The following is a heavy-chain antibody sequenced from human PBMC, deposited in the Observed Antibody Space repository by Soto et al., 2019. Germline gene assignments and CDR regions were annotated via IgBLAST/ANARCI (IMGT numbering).Heavy chain of an antibody. CDR3: ARDVPLNYYDGTFSYYAMDV. Sequence: SVKVSCKASGGTFSSHAISWVRQAPGQGLEWMGGIIPFFKATNYAQKFQGRVTITADDSTSTAYMDLYSLRSEDTAVYYCARDVPLNYYDGTFSYYAMDVWGQGTTVTVPS. CDR1: GGTFSSHA. CDR2: IIPFFKAT. V-gene: IGHV1-69*13. D-gene: IGHD3-16*01. J-gene: IGHJ6*02.